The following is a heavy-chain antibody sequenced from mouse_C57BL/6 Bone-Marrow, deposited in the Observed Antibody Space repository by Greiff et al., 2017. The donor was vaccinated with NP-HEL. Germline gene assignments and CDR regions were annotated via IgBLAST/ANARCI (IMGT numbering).Heavy chain of an antibody. CDR1: GFTFSSYA. Sequence: EVKLMESGGGLVKPGGSLKLSCAASGFTFSSYAMSWVRQTPEKRLEWVATISDGGSYTYYPDNVQGRFTISRDNAKHNLYLQMSHLKSEDTAMYYCARDQYYGSSSFAYWGQGTLVTVSA. CDR3: ARDQYYGSSSFAY. D-gene: IGHD1-1*01. CDR2: ISDGGSYT. V-gene: IGHV5-4*01. J-gene: IGHJ3*01.